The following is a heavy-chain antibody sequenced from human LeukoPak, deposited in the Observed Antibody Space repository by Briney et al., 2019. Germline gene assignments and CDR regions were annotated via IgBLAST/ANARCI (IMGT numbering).Heavy chain of an antibody. CDR1: GYTFTSYD. CDR2: MNPNSGNT. D-gene: IGHD4-17*01. CDR3: ARGRKRGDYVSRFDY. Sequence: GASVKVSCKASGYTFTSYDINWMRQATGQGLEWMGWMNPNSGNTGYAQKFQGRVTMTRNTSISTAYMELSSLRSEDTAVYYCARGRKRGDYVSRFDYWGQGTLVTVSS. V-gene: IGHV1-8*01. J-gene: IGHJ4*02.